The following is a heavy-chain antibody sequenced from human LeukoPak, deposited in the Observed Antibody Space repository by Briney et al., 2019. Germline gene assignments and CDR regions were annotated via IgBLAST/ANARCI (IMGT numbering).Heavy chain of an antibody. D-gene: IGHD6-6*01. V-gene: IGHV3-21*04. Sequence: GGSPRLSCAASGFTFSSYSMNWVRQAPGKGLEWVSSISSSSSYIYYADSVKGRFTISRDNVKNSLYLQMNSLRAEDTAVYYCAKAQFEYSSSSSLDYWGQGTLVTVSS. CDR2: ISSSSSYI. CDR3: AKAQFEYSSSSSLDY. CDR1: GFTFSSYS. J-gene: IGHJ4*02.